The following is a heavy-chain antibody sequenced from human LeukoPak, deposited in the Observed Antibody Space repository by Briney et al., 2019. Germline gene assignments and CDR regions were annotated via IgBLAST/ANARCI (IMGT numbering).Heavy chain of an antibody. Sequence: SVKVSCKASGGTFSSYAISWVRQAPGQGLEWMGRIIPILDIANYAQKLQGRVTMTTDTSTSTAYMELRSLRSDDTAVYYCARSGDSSSWYRYWYFDLWGRGTLVTVSS. J-gene: IGHJ2*01. D-gene: IGHD6-13*01. CDR3: ARSGDSSSWYRYWYFDL. CDR1: GGTFSSYA. CDR2: IIPILDIA. V-gene: IGHV1-69*04.